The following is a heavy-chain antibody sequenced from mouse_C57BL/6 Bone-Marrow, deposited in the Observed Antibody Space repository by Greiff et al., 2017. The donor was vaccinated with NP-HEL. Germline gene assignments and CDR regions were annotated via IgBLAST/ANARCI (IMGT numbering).Heavy chain of an antibody. D-gene: IGHD1-1*01. CDR3: ARNGSPYYFDY. CDR2: INPNNGGT. CDR1: GYTFTDYY. Sequence: VQLQQSGPELVKPGASVKISCKASGYTFTDYYMNWVKQSHGKSLEWIGDINPNNGGTSYNQKFKGKATLTVDKSSSTAYMELRSLTSEDSAVYYFARNGSPYYFDYWGQGTTLTVSS. J-gene: IGHJ2*01. V-gene: IGHV1-26*01.